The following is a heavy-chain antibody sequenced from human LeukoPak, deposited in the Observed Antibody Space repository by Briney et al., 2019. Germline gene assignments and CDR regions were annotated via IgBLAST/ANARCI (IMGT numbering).Heavy chain of an antibody. V-gene: IGHV3-9*01. CDR2: ISWNSGSI. Sequence: GRSLRLSCAASGFTFDDYAMHWVRQAPGKGLEWVSGISWNSGSIGYADSVKGRFTISRDNAKNSLYLQMNSLRAEDTALYYCAKDKERESDFCYYMDVWGKGTTVTVSS. CDR1: GFTFDDYA. J-gene: IGHJ6*03. CDR3: AKDKERESDFCYYMDV.